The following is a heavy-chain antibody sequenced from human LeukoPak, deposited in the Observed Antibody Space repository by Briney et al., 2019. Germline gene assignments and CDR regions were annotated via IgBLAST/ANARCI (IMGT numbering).Heavy chain of an antibody. D-gene: IGHD1-26*01. CDR2: ISYDGSNK. CDR1: GFTFSSYG. CDR3: AKDRVGAIRYYFDY. J-gene: IGHJ4*02. V-gene: IGHV3-30*18. Sequence: GGSLRLSCAASGFTFSSYGMHWVRQAPGKGLEWVAVISYDGSNKYYADSVKGRFTISRDNSKNTLYLQMNSLRAEDTAVYYCAKDRVGAIRYYFDYWGQGTLVTVSS.